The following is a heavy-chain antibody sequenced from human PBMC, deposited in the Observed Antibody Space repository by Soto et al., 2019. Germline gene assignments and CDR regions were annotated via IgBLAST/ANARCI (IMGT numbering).Heavy chain of an antibody. CDR3: ARGGGYSYGPRFDY. V-gene: IGHV4-34*01. D-gene: IGHD5-18*01. CDR1: GGSFSGYY. CDR2: INHSGST. Sequence: QVQLQQGGAGLLKPSETLSLTCAVYGGSFSGYYWSWIRQPPGKGLEWIGEINHSGSTNYNPSLKSRVTISVDTSKNQFSLKLSSVTAADTAVYYCARGGGYSYGPRFDYWGQGTLVTVSS. J-gene: IGHJ4*02.